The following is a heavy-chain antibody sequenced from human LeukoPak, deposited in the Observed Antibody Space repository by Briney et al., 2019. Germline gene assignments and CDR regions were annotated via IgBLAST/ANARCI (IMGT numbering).Heavy chain of an antibody. J-gene: IGHJ4*02. CDR2: IYHSGST. Sequence: SEALSLTCAVSGYSISSGYYWGWIRQPPGKGLEWIGSIYHSGSTYYNPSLKSRVTISVDTSKNQFSLKLSSVTAADTAVYYCARLRSTIAARPFDYWGRGTLVTVSS. V-gene: IGHV4-38-2*01. CDR1: GYSISSGYY. D-gene: IGHD6-6*01. CDR3: ARLRSTIAARPFDY.